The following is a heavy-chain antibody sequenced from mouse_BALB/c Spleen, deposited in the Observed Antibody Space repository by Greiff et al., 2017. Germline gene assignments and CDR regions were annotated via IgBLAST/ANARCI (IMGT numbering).Heavy chain of an antibody. CDR1: GYTFTSYW. D-gene: IGHD4-1*01. J-gene: IGHJ4*01. V-gene: IGHV1-7*01. Sequence: VQLQQSGAELAKPGASVKMSCKASGYTFTSYWMHWVKQRPGQGLEWIGYINPSTGYTEYNQKFKDKATLTADKSSSTAYMQLSSLTSEDSAVYYCARPNWVYAMDYWGQGTSVTVSS. CDR3: ARPNWVYAMDY. CDR2: INPSTGYT.